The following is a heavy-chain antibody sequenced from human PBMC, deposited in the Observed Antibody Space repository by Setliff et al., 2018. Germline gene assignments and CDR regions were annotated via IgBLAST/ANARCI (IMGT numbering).Heavy chain of an antibody. Sequence: PGGSLRLSCAASGFTFSTYAMSWVRQAPGKGLEWVSVISGSGTTTYYADSVKDRFTISRDNAKNSLYLQMNSLRAEDTALYYCAKDPFRYDSSGSHAFDIWGQGTMVTVSS. CDR2: ISGSGTTT. V-gene: IGHV3-23*01. D-gene: IGHD3-22*01. CDR1: GFTFSTYA. J-gene: IGHJ3*02. CDR3: AKDPFRYDSSGSHAFDI.